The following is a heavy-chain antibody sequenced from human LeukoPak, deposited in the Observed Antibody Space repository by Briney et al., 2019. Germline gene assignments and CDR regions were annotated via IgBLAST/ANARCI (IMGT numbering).Heavy chain of an antibody. Sequence: PGGSLRLSCAVSGFTFSSYARSWVRQAPGKGLEWVSVISGNGGRKYYADSVKGRFTISRDNSKNTLYLQMNSLRAEDTAVYYCAKVRDLDTVLGRFDNWGQGTLVTVSS. CDR2: ISGNGGRK. CDR3: AKVRDLDTVLGRFDN. J-gene: IGHJ5*02. D-gene: IGHD5-18*01. V-gene: IGHV3-23*01. CDR1: GFTFSSYA.